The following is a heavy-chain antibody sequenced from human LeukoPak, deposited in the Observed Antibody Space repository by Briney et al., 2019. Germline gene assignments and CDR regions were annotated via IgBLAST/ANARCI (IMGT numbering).Heavy chain of an antibody. D-gene: IGHD4-17*01. J-gene: IGHJ4*02. V-gene: IGHV4-59*12. CDR2: VYYRGST. Sequence: SETLSLTCSVSGDSINSYYWSWILQPPGKGLEWIGYVYYRGSTNYNPALRSRVTLSVDTSKNQFSLKLSSVTAADTAVYYCARGAVTTPDYWGRGTLVTVSS. CDR3: ARGAVTTPDY. CDR1: GDSINSYY.